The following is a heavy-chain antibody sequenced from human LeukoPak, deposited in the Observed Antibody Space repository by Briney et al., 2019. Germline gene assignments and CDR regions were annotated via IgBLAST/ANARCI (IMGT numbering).Heavy chain of an antibody. Sequence: GGSLRLSCAASGFSVSSNYMNWVRQAPGKGPEWVSAIYTGGTTYYADSVKGRFTIPRDNSKNTLYLQMNSLRAEDTAVYYCAKERGYYDSSGYYLSGGQGTLVTVSS. D-gene: IGHD3-22*01. CDR2: IYTGGTT. CDR3: AKERGYYDSSGYYLS. J-gene: IGHJ4*02. CDR1: GFSVSSNY. V-gene: IGHV3-53*01.